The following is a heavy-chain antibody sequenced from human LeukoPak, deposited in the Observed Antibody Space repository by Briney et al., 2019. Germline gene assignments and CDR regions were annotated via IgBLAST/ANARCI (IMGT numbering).Heavy chain of an antibody. J-gene: IGHJ4*02. CDR3: AKSPPNSNFYYFDY. CDR1: GFTFDDYA. D-gene: IGHD6-13*01. CDR2: ISWNSGSI. Sequence: GGSLRLSCAAPGFTFDDYAMHWVRQAPGKGLEWVSGISWNSGSIGYADSVKGRFTISRDNAKNSLYLQMNSLRAEDTALYYCAKSPPNSNFYYFDYWGQGTLVTVSS. V-gene: IGHV3-9*01.